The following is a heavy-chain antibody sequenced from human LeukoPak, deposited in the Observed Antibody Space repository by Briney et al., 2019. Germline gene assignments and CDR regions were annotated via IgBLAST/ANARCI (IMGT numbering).Heavy chain of an antibody. V-gene: IGHV1-46*01. CDR1: GYTFTMYY. CDR3: ARGEVGFPSWFDP. Sequence: GASVKVSCKASGYTFTMYYIHWVRQAPGQGLEWMGMINPDDGATTYTQRFQGRVTMTRDMSTTTVYMDLRSLRSEDTAVYYCARGEVGFPSWFDPWGQGTLVTVSS. D-gene: IGHD3-3*01. CDR2: INPDDGAT. J-gene: IGHJ5*02.